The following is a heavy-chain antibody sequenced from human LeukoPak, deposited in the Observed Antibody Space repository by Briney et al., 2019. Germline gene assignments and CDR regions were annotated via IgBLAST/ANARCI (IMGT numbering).Heavy chain of an antibody. CDR2: MNPDGSEK. J-gene: IGHJ4*02. CDR3: ANYIFG. CDR1: GFTFSTNW. V-gene: IGHV3-7*03. D-gene: IGHD3-16*01. Sequence: PGGSLRLSCAASGFTFSTNWMNWVRQAPGKGLEWVANMNPDGSEKRYVDSVKGRFTISRDNAKYSLYLQMNSLRAEDTAVYYCANYIFGWGQGTLVTVSS.